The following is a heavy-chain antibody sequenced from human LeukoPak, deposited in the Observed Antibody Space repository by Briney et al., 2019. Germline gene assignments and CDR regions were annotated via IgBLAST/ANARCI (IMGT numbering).Heavy chain of an antibody. V-gene: IGHV4-31*11. D-gene: IGHD5-12*01. Sequence: SQTLSLTCAVSGDSISSGGYWWSWIRQHPGKGPEWIGYISYGGNTYYNPSLKSRVGISADTPKNQFSLKLSSTTAADTAVYYCARAPVATPSEFDYWGQGTLVTVSS. CDR1: GDSISSGGYW. J-gene: IGHJ4*02. CDR3: ARAPVATPSEFDY. CDR2: ISYGGNT.